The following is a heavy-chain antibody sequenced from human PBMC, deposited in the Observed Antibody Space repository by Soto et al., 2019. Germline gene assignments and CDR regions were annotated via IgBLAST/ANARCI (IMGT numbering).Heavy chain of an antibody. Sequence: QVQLVQSGAEVKKPGASVKVSCKASGYTFTGYYMHWVRQAPGQELEWMGWINPNSGGTNYAQKFQGWVTMTRDTSISTAYMELSRLRSDDTAVYYCARELSLGIAVAGGFDYWGQGTLVTVSS. CDR1: GYTFTGYY. CDR3: ARELSLGIAVAGGFDY. J-gene: IGHJ4*02. D-gene: IGHD6-19*01. V-gene: IGHV1-2*04. CDR2: INPNSGGT.